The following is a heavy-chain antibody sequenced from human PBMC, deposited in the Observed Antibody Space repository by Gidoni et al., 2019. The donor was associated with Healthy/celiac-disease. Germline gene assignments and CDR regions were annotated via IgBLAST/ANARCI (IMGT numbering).Heavy chain of an antibody. CDR1: GGTFSSYA. J-gene: IGHJ3*02. Sequence: QVQLVQSGAEVKKPGSSVKVSCKASGGTFSSYAISWVRQAPGQGLEWMGGIIPIFGTANYAQKFQGRFTITADESTSTAYMELSSLRSEDTAVYYCARGVGATPGFPDAFDIWGQGTMVTVSS. V-gene: IGHV1-69*01. D-gene: IGHD1-26*01. CDR3: ARGVGATPGFPDAFDI. CDR2: IIPIFGTA.